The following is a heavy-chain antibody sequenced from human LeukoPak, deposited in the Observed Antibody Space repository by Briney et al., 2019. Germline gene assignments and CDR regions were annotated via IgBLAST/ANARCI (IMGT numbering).Heavy chain of an antibody. CDR2: IHDSGST. D-gene: IGHD5-12*01. CDR1: CGTISSYY. J-gene: IGHJ4*02. Sequence: SETLSLTCTVSCGTISSYYWNWIRQPPGKGLEWIGYIHDSGSTKYNPSLKSRVAISVDTSKNQFSLKLNSVPAADTAVYYCAREPRGYSGYPVFDYWGQGTLVTVSS. CDR3: AREPRGYSGYPVFDY. V-gene: IGHV4-59*12.